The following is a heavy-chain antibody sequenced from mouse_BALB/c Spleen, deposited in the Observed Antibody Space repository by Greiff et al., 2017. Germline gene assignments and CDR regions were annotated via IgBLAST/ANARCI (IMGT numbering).Heavy chain of an antibody. J-gene: IGHJ4*01. CDR3: ARHVRWSRDAMDY. CDR1: GFTFSSYY. Sequence: EVQRVESGGGLVKLGGSLKLSCAASGFTFSSYYMSWVRQTPEKRLELVAAINSNGGSTYYPDTVKGRFTISRDNAKNTLYLQMSSLKSEDTALYYCARHVRWSRDAMDYWGQGTSVTVSS. V-gene: IGHV5-6-2*01. CDR2: INSNGGST. D-gene: IGHD2-2*01.